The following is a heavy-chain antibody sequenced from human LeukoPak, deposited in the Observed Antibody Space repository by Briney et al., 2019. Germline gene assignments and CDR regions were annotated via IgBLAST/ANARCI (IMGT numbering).Heavy chain of an antibody. CDR3: AELGITMIGGV. Sequence: PSETLSLTCAVYGGSFSGYYWSWIRQAPGKGLEWVSYISSSGSTIYYADSVKGRFTISRDNAKNSLYLQMNSLRAEDTAVYYCAELGITMIGGVWGKGTTVTISP. CDR1: GGSFSGYY. CDR2: ISSSGSTI. J-gene: IGHJ6*04. V-gene: IGHV3-11*04. D-gene: IGHD3-10*02.